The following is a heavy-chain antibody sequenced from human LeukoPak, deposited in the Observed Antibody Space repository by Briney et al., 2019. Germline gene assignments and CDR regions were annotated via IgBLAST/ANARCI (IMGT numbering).Heavy chain of an antibody. D-gene: IGHD6-19*01. V-gene: IGHV3-30*02. CDR3: ARILDSAWGELGY. CDR2: IRSDGSNK. CDR1: GFTFSSYG. Sequence: GGSLRLSCAASGFTFSSYGMHWVRQAPGKWLEWMAFIRSDGSNKYYADSVKGRFTVSRDNSKNTLYLQMNSLRAEDTAVYYCARILDSAWGELGYWGQGTLVTVSS. J-gene: IGHJ4*02.